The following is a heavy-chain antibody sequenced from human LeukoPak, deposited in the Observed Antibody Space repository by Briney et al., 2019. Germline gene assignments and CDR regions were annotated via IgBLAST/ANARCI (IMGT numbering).Heavy chain of an antibody. D-gene: IGHD3-22*01. Sequence: ASVKVSCKASGYTFTSYYMHWVRQAPGQGLEWMGIIDPRDGSTIYAQKFQGRVTMTRDMSTSTAYMELSSLRSEDTAVYYCAMASTRYYYDSSGLNWFDPWGQGTLVTVSS. J-gene: IGHJ5*02. V-gene: IGHV1-46*01. CDR2: IDPRDGST. CDR1: GYTFTSYY. CDR3: AMASTRYYYDSSGLNWFDP.